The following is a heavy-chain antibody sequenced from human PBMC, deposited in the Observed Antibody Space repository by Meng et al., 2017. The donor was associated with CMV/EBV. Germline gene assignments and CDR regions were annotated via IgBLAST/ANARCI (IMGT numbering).Heavy chain of an antibody. J-gene: IGHJ4*02. Sequence: GESLKISCAASGFTFSSYAMSWVRQAPGKGLEWVSAIIGSGGSTYYADSVKGRFTISRDNSKNTLYLQMNSLRAEDTAVYYCARAYCSSTSCYNFDYWGQGTLVTVSS. V-gene: IGHV3-23*01. CDR2: IIGSGGST. D-gene: IGHD2-2*02. CDR1: GFTFSSYA. CDR3: ARAYCSSTSCYNFDY.